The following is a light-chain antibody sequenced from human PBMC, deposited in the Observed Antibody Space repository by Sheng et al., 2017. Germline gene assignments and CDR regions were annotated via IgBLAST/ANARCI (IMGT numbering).Light chain of an antibody. CDR2: DVN. J-gene: IGLJ1*01. CDR3: CSFVRGWTFV. Sequence: QSALTQPRSVSGSPGQSVTISCTGTSSDVGAYNFVSWYQQYPGKAPKVIIYDVNMRPSGVPDRFSGSKSGNTASLTISGLQAEDEAKYYCCSFVRGWTFVFGTGTELTVL. V-gene: IGLV2-11*01. CDR1: SSDVGAYNF.